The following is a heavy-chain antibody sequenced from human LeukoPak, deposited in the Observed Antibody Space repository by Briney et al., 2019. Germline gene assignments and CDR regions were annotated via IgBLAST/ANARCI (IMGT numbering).Heavy chain of an antibody. CDR3: AKGTYSSSWYSFDY. D-gene: IGHD6-13*01. J-gene: IGHJ4*02. CDR2: ISGSRGST. Sequence: PGGSLRLSCAASGFTFSCYAMSWVRQAPGKGLEWVTAISGSRGSTYYADSVKGRFTISRDNSKNTLYLQMNSLRAEDTAVYYCAKGTYSSSWYSFDYWGQGTLVTVSS. V-gene: IGHV3-23*01. CDR1: GFTFSCYA.